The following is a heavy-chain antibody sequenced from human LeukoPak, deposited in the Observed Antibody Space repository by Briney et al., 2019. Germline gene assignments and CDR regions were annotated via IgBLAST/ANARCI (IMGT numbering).Heavy chain of an antibody. CDR2: IIPIFGTA. D-gene: IGHD1-26*01. CDR3: ARDRSGSYSGDNYYYYYGMDV. CDR1: GGTFSSYA. V-gene: IGHV1-69*01. J-gene: IGHJ6*02. Sequence: GASVKVSFKASGGTFSSYAISWVRQAPGQGLEWMGGIIPIFGTANYAQKFQGRVTITADESTSTAYMELSSLRSEDTAVYYCARDRSGSYSGDNYYYYYGMDVWGQGTTVTVSS.